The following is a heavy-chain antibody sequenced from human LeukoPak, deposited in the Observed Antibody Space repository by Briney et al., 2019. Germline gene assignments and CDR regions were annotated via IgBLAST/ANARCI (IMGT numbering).Heavy chain of an antibody. Sequence: PSETLSLTCAVYGGSFSGYYWSWIRQPPGKGLEWIGEINHSGSTNYSPSLKSRVTISVDTSKNQFSLKLSSVTAADTAVYYCARRKGSSSWYSSAYHQYNWFDPWSQGTLVTVSS. J-gene: IGHJ5*02. CDR1: GGSFSGYY. CDR3: ARRKGSSSWYSSAYHQYNWFDP. CDR2: INHSGST. V-gene: IGHV4-34*01. D-gene: IGHD6-13*01.